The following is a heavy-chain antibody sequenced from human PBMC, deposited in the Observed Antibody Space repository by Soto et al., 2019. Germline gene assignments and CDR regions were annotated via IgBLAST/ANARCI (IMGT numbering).Heavy chain of an antibody. CDR1: GGSISSSSNY. Sequence: SETLSLTCTVSGGSISSSSNYWGWIRQPPGKGLEWIGCIYYSGSTYYNPSLKSRVTISVDTSKNQFSLKLSSVTAADTAVYYCARLGVARSLYYLGYWGQGTLVTVSS. CDR2: IYYSGST. D-gene: IGHD2-15*01. CDR3: ARLGVARSLYYLGY. V-gene: IGHV4-39*01. J-gene: IGHJ4*02.